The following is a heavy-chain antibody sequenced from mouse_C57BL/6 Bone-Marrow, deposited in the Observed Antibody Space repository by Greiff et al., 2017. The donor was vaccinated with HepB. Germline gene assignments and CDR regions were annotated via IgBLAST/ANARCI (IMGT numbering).Heavy chain of an antibody. CDR1: GFTFSSYA. CDR2: ISDGGSYT. V-gene: IGHV5-4*01. Sequence: EVQLVESGGGLVKPGGSLKLSCAASGFTFSSYAMSWVRQTPEKRLEWVATISDGGSYTYYPDNVKGRFTISRDNAKNNLYLQMSHLKSEDTAMYYCARDRLLRYYYAMDYWGQGTSVTVSS. D-gene: IGHD1-1*01. CDR3: ARDRLLRYYYAMDY. J-gene: IGHJ4*01.